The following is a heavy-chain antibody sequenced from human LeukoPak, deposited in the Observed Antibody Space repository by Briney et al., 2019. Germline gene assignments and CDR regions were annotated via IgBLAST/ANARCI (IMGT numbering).Heavy chain of an antibody. J-gene: IGHJ4*02. Sequence: WETLSLTCTVSGGSIGGYYGSWIRQPPGTGLEWIGYIYYSGSTNYNPSLNGRVTISVDTSKNQFSLKLSSVTAADTAVYYCARETYYYDSSGYDYWGQGTLVTVSS. CDR3: ARETYYYDSSGYDY. CDR1: GGSIGGYY. D-gene: IGHD3-22*01. V-gene: IGHV4-59*12. CDR2: IYYSGST.